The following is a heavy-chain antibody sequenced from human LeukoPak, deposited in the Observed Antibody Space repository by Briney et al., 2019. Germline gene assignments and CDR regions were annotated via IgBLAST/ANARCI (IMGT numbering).Heavy chain of an antibody. CDR3: ARGHQPPYYGMDV. CDR1: GGTFSSYT. V-gene: IGHV1-69*02. J-gene: IGHJ6*02. Sequence: SVKVSCKASGGTFSSYTISWVRQAPGQGLECMGRIIPILGIANYAQKFQGRVTITADKSTSTAYMELNSLRPEDTAVFYCARGHQPPYYGMDVWGQGTTVTVSS. CDR2: IIPILGIA.